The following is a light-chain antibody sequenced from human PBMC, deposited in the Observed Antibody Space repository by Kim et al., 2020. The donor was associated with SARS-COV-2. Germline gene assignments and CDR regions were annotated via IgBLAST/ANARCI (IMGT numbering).Light chain of an antibody. V-gene: IGKV3-15*01. Sequence: SPGDRVPLSCRASQSISNKLAWYQQKPGQAPRLLIYGASTRATGIPARFSGSGSGTEFTLDISSLQSEDFAVYYCQQYYNWPPVTFGGGTKVDIK. CDR2: GAS. CDR1: QSISNK. CDR3: QQYYNWPPVT. J-gene: IGKJ4*01.